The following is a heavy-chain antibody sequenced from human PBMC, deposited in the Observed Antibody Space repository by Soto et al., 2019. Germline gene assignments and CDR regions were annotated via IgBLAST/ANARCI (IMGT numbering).Heavy chain of an antibody. CDR2: ISVYNGNT. V-gene: IGHV1-18*01. CDR3: ASWEHREGGFDY. CDR1: GYTFTSYG. J-gene: IGHJ4*02. Sequence: ASVKVSCKASGYTFTSYGVNWVRQAPGQGLEWMGWISVYNGNTNYAQKLQGRVTMTTDTSTNHFSLQLTSVTPEDTAVYYCASWEHREGGFDYWGQGTLVTVSS. D-gene: IGHD1-1*01.